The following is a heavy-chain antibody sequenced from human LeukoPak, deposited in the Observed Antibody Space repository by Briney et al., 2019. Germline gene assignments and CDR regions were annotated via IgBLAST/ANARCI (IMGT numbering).Heavy chain of an antibody. CDR1: GGSISSGDYC. V-gene: IGHV4-30-4*08. CDR2: IYYSGST. CDR3: ARGGLAAADTDY. J-gene: IGHJ4*02. Sequence: SETLSLTCTVSGGSISSGDYCWSWTREPPGKGLEWIGYIYYSGSTHYNPSLQSRVTISVDKSTSPFSLKLSSVTAADTAVYYCARGGLAAADTDYWGQGTLVTVSS. D-gene: IGHD6-13*01.